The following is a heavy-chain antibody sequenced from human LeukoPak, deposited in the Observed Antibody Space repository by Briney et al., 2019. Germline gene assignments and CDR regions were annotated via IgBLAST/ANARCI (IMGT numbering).Heavy chain of an antibody. V-gene: IGHV1-69*13. D-gene: IGHD3-10*01. CDR1: GCTFSSYA. CDR2: IIPIFTTA. Sequence: GAAVKVSCKASGCTFSSYAISWVRQAPGQGLDWMGGIIPIFTTANHAQKFQGRVTITADESTSTAYMELSSLRSEDTAVYYCARVGGSGSYTSHYFDYWGQGTLVTVSS. J-gene: IGHJ4*02. CDR3: ARVGGSGSYTSHYFDY.